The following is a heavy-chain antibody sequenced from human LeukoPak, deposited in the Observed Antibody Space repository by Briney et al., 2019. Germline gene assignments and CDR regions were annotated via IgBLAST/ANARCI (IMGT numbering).Heavy chain of an antibody. J-gene: IGHJ4*02. CDR1: GGSIRSYF. D-gene: IGHD3-10*01. CDR3: ARRGSGSYSVDY. Sequence: SETLSLTCTVSGGSIRSYFWSWIRQPPGKGLEWIGYVYYSGSTNYNPSLKSRVTISVDTSKKQFSLKLSSVTAADTAVYYCARRGSGSYSVDYWGQGTLVTVSS. V-gene: IGHV4-59*08. CDR2: VYYSGST.